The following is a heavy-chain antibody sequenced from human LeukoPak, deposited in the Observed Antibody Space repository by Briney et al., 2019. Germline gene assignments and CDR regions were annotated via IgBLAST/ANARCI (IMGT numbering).Heavy chain of an antibody. CDR1: GNSFGDYY. CDR2: IYTSGST. V-gene: IGHV4-4*07. J-gene: IGHJ4*02. D-gene: IGHD2-21*01. CDR3: ARGVVIAPQTFDY. Sequence: SETLSLTCTVSGNSFGDYYWSWIRQPAGKGLEWIGRIYTSGSTTYNPSLKSRVTMSVDTSKGQFSLNLMSVTAADTAVYYCARGVVIAPQTFDYWGQGILVTVSS.